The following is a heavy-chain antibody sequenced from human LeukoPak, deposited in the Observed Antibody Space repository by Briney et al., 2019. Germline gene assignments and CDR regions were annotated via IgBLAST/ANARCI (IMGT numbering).Heavy chain of an antibody. CDR1: GGSISSHY. D-gene: IGHD6-13*01. Sequence: SETLSLTCTVSGGSISSHYWSWIRQPPGKGLEWIGYIYYSGSTNYNPSLKSRVTISVDTSKNQFSLKLSSVTAADTAVYYCARGSSSWYPDYWGQGTLVTVSS. J-gene: IGHJ4*02. V-gene: IGHV4-59*11. CDR3: ARGSSSWYPDY. CDR2: IYYSGST.